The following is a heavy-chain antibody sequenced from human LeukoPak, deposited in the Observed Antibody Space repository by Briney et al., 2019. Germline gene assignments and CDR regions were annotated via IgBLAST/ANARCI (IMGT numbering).Heavy chain of an antibody. CDR2: INSDGSST. Sequence: GGSLRLSCAASGFTFSAYWMHWVRQGPGKGLVWVSRINSDGSSTSYADSVKGRFTISRDNAKNTLYLQMNSLRAEDTAVYYCAKTNDRGWLYLDYWGQGTLVTVSS. CDR1: GFTFSAYW. D-gene: IGHD6-19*01. J-gene: IGHJ4*02. V-gene: IGHV3-74*01. CDR3: AKTNDRGWLYLDY.